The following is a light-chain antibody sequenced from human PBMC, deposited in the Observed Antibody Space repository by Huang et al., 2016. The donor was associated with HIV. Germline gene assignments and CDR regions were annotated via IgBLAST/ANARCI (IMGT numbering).Light chain of an antibody. J-gene: IGKJ4*01. V-gene: IGKV1-39*01. Sequence: DIQMTQSPSSLSASVGDRVTITCRASQSISSYLNWYQQKPGKAPKLLIYAASSVQSGFPSRFSGSGSGTDFTLTISSLQPEDFATYYCQQSYSTPLTFGGGTKVEIK. CDR2: AAS. CDR1: QSISSY. CDR3: QQSYSTPLT.